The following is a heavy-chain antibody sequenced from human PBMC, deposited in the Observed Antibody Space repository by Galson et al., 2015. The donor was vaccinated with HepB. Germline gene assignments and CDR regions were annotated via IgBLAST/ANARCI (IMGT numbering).Heavy chain of an antibody. V-gene: IGHV3-23*01. Sequence: LRLSCAASGFTFSSYAMSWVRQAPGKGLEWVSAISGSGGSTYYADSVKGRFTISRDNSKNTLYLQMNSLRAEDTAVYYCAKTKSAAGTILNFDYWGQGTLVTVSS. CDR1: GFTFSSYA. CDR2: ISGSGGST. D-gene: IGHD6-13*01. CDR3: AKTKSAAGTILNFDY. J-gene: IGHJ4*02.